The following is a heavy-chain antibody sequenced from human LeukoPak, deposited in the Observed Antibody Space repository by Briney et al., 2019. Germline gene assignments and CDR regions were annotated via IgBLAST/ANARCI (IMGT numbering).Heavy chain of an antibody. D-gene: IGHD6-13*01. CDR1: GFTFSSYE. CDR2: ISSSGSTI. J-gene: IGHJ4*02. V-gene: IGHV3-48*03. Sequence: GGSLRLSCAASGFTFSSYEMNWVRQAPGKGREWVSYISSSGSTIYYADSVKGRFTISRDNAKNSLYLQMNSLRAEDTAVYYCARSPYSSSWYIDYWGQGTLVTVSS. CDR3: ARSPYSSSWYIDY.